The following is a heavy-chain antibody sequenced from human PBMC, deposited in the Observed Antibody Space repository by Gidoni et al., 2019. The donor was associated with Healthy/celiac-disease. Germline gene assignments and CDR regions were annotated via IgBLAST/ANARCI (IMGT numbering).Heavy chain of an antibody. CDR2: IRSSGSTI. J-gene: IGHJ4*02. CDR3: ARVDPGYYYDSSGYEGGIDY. CDR1: GFTFRDYY. D-gene: IGHD3-22*01. Sequence: QVQLVESGGGLVKPGGSLRLSCAASGFTFRDYYMSWIRQAPGKGVEWGSYIRSSGSTIYYADSVKGRFTISRDNAKNSMYLQMNSLRAEDTAVYYCARVDPGYYYDSSGYEGGIDYWGQGTLVTVSS. V-gene: IGHV3-11*01.